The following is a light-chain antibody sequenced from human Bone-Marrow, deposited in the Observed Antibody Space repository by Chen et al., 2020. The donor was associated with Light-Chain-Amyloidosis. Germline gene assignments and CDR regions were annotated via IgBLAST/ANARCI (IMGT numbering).Light chain of an antibody. J-gene: IGKJ1*01. CDR3: QQYENWPRT. Sequence: DIVMTQSPATLSVSPGERATLFCRASPSVSGNLAWYQQRPGQAPRLLIHSASTRATGVPARFSGSGFGTDFTLIISSLQSDDFAIYDCQQYENWPRTFGQGTKV. CDR1: PSVSGN. CDR2: SAS. V-gene: IGKV3-15*01.